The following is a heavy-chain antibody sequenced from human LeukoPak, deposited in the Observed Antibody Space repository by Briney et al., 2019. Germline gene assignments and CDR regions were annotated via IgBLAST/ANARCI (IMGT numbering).Heavy chain of an antibody. V-gene: IGHV4-31*03. CDR1: GDSINSGGYF. J-gene: IGHJ4*02. D-gene: IGHD7-27*01. CDR2: IYYSGST. Sequence: PSQTLSLTCTVSGDSINSGGYFWSWIRQHPGKGLEWIGYIYYSGSTYYNPSLKSRVTISVDTSKNQFSLKLSSVTAADTAVYYCARALLGIPDYWGQGTLVTVSS. CDR3: ARALLGIPDY.